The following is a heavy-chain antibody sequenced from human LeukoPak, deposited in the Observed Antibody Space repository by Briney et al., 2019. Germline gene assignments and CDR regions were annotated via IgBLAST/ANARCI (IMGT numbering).Heavy chain of an antibody. CDR3: TRSLNYGDGRVDAFDI. CDR2: IRSKAYGGTT. D-gene: IGHD4-17*01. V-gene: IGHV3-49*03. Sequence: PGGSLRLSCTASGFTFGDYAMSWFRQAPGKGLEWVGFIRSKAYGGTTEYAASVKGRFTISRDDSKSIAYLQMNSLKTEDTAVYYCTRSLNYGDGRVDAFDIWGQGTMVTVSS. J-gene: IGHJ3*02. CDR1: GFTFGDYA.